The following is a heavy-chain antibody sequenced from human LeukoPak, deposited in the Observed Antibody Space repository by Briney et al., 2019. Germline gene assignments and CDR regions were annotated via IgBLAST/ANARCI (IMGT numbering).Heavy chain of an antibody. D-gene: IGHD2-2*01. Sequence: GESLKISCRGSGDRFTTYWIGWVRQMPGKGLEWMGIIYPGDSDTRYSPSFQGQVTMSADKSINTAYPQWSSLKASDTAMYYCARRQGCSSTSCPPDSWGQGTLVTVSS. CDR1: GDRFTTYW. CDR3: ARRQGCSSTSCPPDS. J-gene: IGHJ4*02. CDR2: IYPGDSDT. V-gene: IGHV5-51*01.